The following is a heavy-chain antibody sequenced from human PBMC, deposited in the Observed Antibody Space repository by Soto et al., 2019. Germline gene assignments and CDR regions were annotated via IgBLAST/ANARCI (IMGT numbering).Heavy chain of an antibody. CDR2: VNPILSLS. V-gene: IGHV1-69*02. CDR1: GDTFSFYS. Sequence: QVQLVQSGAEVKRPGSSVKVSCKASGDTFSFYSINWVRQAPGLGLEWMGRVNPILSLSNYARRFQGRVTMTADKSTSTAYMVISSLRSEDTAIYYCATSYGSGYRAFDYWGQGAQVIVSS. J-gene: IGHJ4*02. CDR3: ATSYGSGYRAFDY. D-gene: IGHD3-10*01.